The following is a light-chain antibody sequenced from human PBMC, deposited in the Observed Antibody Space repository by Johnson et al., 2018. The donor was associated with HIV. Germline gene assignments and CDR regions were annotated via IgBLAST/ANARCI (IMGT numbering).Light chain of an antibody. Sequence: QSVLTQPPSVSAAPGQKVTISCSGSSSNIGNNYVSWYQHLPGTTPKLLIYENHKRPSGIHDRFSGSKSATSATLAITGLQTGDEADYYCGTWDNSLSAYVFGTGTKVTVL. CDR3: GTWDNSLSAYV. V-gene: IGLV1-51*02. CDR2: ENH. CDR1: SSNIGNNY. J-gene: IGLJ1*01.